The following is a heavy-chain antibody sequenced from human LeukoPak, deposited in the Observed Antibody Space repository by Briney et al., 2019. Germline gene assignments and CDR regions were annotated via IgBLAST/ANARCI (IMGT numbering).Heavy chain of an antibody. CDR2: IYYSGST. D-gene: IGHD1-26*01. CDR3: ARGVGAQLDY. CDR1: GGSISSYY. J-gene: IGHJ4*02. Sequence: SETLSLTCTVSGGSISSYYWSWIRQPPGKGLEWIGYIYYSGSTNYNPSLKSRVTISVDTSKNQFSLKLRSVTAADTAVYYCARGVGAQLDYWGQGAVVTVSS. V-gene: IGHV4-59*01.